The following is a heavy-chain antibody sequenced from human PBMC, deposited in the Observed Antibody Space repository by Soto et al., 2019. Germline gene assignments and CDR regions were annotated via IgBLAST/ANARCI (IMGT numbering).Heavy chain of an antibody. V-gene: IGHV1-18*01. CDR1: GYTFTSYG. J-gene: IGHJ6*02. Sequence: QVQLVQSGAEVKKPGASVKVSCKASGYTFTSYGISWVRQAPGQGLEWMGWISAYNGNTNYAQKLRGRVTMTTDTSTSTAYMDRRTLRSTDTAVYYCARYVGFDWSPTLPDYSYDGMDVWGQGTTVTVSS. CDR3: ARYVGFDWSPTLPDYSYDGMDV. D-gene: IGHD3-9*01. CDR2: ISAYNGNT.